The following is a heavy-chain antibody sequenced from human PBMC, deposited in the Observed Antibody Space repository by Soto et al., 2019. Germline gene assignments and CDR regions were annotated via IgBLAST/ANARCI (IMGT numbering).Heavy chain of an antibody. CDR2: ISYDGSHR. J-gene: IGHJ6*02. Sequence: PGGSLRLSCAASGFTFSDFPMHWVRQAPGKGLEWLALISYDGSHRFHADFVQGRFTISRDNSKNILYLQMNSLRVEDTAVYYCAKDLRLARRITIFGVVMSPDVWGQGTTVTVSS. CDR3: AKDLRLARRITIFGVVMSPDV. V-gene: IGHV3-30*04. CDR1: GFTFSDFP. D-gene: IGHD3-3*01.